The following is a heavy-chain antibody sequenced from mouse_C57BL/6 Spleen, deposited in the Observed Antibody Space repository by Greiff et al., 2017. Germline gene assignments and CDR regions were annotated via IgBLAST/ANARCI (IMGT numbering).Heavy chain of an antibody. J-gene: IGHJ2*01. V-gene: IGHV1-82*01. CDR2: IYPGDGDT. CDR3: ARRNSNHYFDY. D-gene: IGHD2-5*01. Sequence: VKLQESGPELVKPGASVKISCKASGYAFSSSWMNWVKQRPGKGLEWIGRIYPGDGDTNYNGKFKGKATLTADKSSSTAYMQLSSLTSEDSAVYFCARRNSNHYFDYWGQGTTLTVSS. CDR1: GYAFSSSW.